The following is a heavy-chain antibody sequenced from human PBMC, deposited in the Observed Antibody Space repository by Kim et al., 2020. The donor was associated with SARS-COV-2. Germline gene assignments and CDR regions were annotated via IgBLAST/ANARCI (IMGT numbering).Heavy chain of an antibody. CDR2: INAGNGNT. CDR1: GYTFTSYA. Sequence: ASVKVSCKASGYTFTSYAMHWVRQAPGQRLEWMGWINAGNGNTKYSQKFQGRVTITRDTSASTAYMELSSLRSEDTAVYYCSRDGCRVPLLWFGGIDHWGQGTLVTVSS. J-gene: IGHJ4*02. D-gene: IGHD3-10*01. CDR3: SRDGCRVPLLWFGGIDH. V-gene: IGHV1-3*01.